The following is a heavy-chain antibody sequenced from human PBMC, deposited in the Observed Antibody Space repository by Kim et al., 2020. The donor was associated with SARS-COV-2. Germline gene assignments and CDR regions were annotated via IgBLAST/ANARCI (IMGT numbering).Heavy chain of an antibody. V-gene: IGHV3-48*02. Sequence: GGSLRLSCAASGFTFSSYSMNLVRQAPGKGLEWVSYISSSSSTIYYADSVKGRFTISRDNAKNSLYLQMNSLRDEDTAVYYCARVRLSGSYPLYAAFDIWGQGTMVTVSS. CDR3: ARVRLSGSYPLYAAFDI. J-gene: IGHJ3*02. D-gene: IGHD1-26*01. CDR1: GFTFSSYS. CDR2: ISSSSSTI.